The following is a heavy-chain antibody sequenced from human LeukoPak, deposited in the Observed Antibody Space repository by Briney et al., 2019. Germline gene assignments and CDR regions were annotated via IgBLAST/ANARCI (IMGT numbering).Heavy chain of an antibody. Sequence: PSETLSLTCAVSGGSISSGGYSWSWIRQPPGKGLEWIGYIYHGGSTYYNPSLKSRVTISVDRSKNQFSLKLSSVTAADTAVYYCAREGWFGESDDAFDIWGQGTMVTVSS. CDR1: GGSISSGGYS. D-gene: IGHD3-10*01. V-gene: IGHV4-30-2*01. CDR3: AREGWFGESDDAFDI. CDR2: IYHGGST. J-gene: IGHJ3*02.